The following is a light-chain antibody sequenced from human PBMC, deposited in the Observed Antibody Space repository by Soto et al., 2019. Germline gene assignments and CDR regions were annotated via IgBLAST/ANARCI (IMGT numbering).Light chain of an antibody. CDR1: SSDVGGYNY. CDR2: EVS. Sequence: QSVLTQPASVSGSPGQSITISCTGTSSDVGGYNYVSWYQQHPGKAPKLMIYEVSNRPSGVSNRFSGSKSGHTASLTISGLQAEDEADYYCSSYTSSTFYDFGTGTKVTVL. CDR3: SSYTSSTFYD. J-gene: IGLJ1*01. V-gene: IGLV2-14*01.